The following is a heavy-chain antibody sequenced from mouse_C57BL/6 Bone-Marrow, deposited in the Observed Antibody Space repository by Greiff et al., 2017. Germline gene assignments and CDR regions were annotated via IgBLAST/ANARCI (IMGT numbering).Heavy chain of an antibody. D-gene: IGHD2-4*01. CDR1: GYSFTDSN. J-gene: IGHJ4*01. V-gene: IGHV1-39*01. Sequence: EVQLQQSGPELVKPGASVKISCKASGYSFTDSNMNWLKQSNGQSLEWIGVINPNYGTTSYNQKFKGKATLTVDQSSSTAYMQLNSLTSEDSAVYYCARGYDYDYAMDYWGQGTSVTVSS. CDR2: INPNYGTT. CDR3: ARGYDYDYAMDY.